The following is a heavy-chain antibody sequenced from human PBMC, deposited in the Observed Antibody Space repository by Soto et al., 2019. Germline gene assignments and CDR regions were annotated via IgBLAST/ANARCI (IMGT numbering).Heavy chain of an antibody. CDR1: GFTFSSYS. CDR3: ARDSFHCNSLTCLSYWYFDL. D-gene: IGHD2-2*01. CDR2: ITSSGAGT. J-gene: IGHJ2*01. V-gene: IGHV3-23*01. Sequence: EVKLLESGGGLVQPGGSLRLSCAASGFTFSSYSMSWVRQAPGKGLEWVSLITSSGAGTYYADSVKGRFTISRDNSKNTVDLLMNSLRGEDTAIYYCARDSFHCNSLTCLSYWYFDLWGRGTLVTVSS.